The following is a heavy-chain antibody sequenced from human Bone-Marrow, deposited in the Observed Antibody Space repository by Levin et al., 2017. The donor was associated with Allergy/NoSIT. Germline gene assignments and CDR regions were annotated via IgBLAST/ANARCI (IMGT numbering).Heavy chain of an antibody. J-gene: IGHJ4*02. Sequence: PGGSLRLSCAASGFTFSSYAMDWVRQAPGKGLEWVSGIHNREVGGSTFYADSVRGRFTISRDNSRNTLYLQMTNLRAEDTAIYYCAKGRGGWYLGVDVWGQGTLVTVSS. CDR3: AKGRGGWYLGVDV. CDR1: GFTFSSYA. D-gene: IGHD6-19*01. V-gene: IGHV3-23*01. CDR2: IHNREVGGST.